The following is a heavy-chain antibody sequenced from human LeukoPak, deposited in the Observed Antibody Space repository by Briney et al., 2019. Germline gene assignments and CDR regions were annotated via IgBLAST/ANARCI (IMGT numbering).Heavy chain of an antibody. CDR3: AREEGGEFDP. CDR1: GFTFSSFS. CDR2: ISGDSRHI. J-gene: IGHJ5*02. Sequence: GGSLRLSCVASGFTFSSFSMNWVRQAPGKGLEWVSCISGDSRHIYQADSVKGRFTISRDNAKNSLYLQMNSLRAEDAAVYYCAREEGGEFDPWGQGTLVTVSS. D-gene: IGHD1-26*01. V-gene: IGHV3-21*01.